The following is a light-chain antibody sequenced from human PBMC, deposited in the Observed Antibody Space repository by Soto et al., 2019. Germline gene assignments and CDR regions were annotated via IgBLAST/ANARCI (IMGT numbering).Light chain of an antibody. V-gene: IGKV2-28*01. CDR1: QSLLHSNGYNY. Sequence: DIVMTQSPLSLPVTPGEPASISCRSSQSLLHSNGYNYLDWYLQKPGQSPQLLVYLGSDRASGVPDRVSGSGSGTDFTLKISRVEAEDVGVYYCMQALQTPITFGRGTKVDIK. CDR2: LGS. CDR3: MQALQTPIT. J-gene: IGKJ3*01.